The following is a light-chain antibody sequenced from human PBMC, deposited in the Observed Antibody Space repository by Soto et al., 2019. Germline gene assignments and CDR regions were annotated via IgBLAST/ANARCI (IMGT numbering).Light chain of an antibody. Sequence: VLTQSPSASASLGASFKLTCTLSSGHSSYAIAWHQQQPEKGPRYLMKLNSDGSHSKGDGIPDRFSGSSSGAERYLTISGLQSEDEADYYCQTWGTGIRVFGTGTKLTVL. J-gene: IGLJ1*01. CDR3: QTWGTGIRV. CDR1: SGHSSYA. V-gene: IGLV4-69*01. CDR2: LNSDGSH.